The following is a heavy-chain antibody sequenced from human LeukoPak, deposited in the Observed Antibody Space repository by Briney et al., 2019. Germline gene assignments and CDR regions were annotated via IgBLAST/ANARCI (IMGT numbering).Heavy chain of an antibody. V-gene: IGHV4-4*07. CDR3: ARENSGSYREFDY. D-gene: IGHD1-26*01. J-gene: IGHJ4*02. CDR2: IYTSGST. CDR1: GGSISSYY. Sequence: SETLSLTCTVSGGSISSYYWSWIRQPAGKGLEWIGRIYTSGSTNYNASLKSRVSMSVDTSKNQFSLKLSSVTAADTAVFYCARENSGSYREFDYWGQGILVTVSS.